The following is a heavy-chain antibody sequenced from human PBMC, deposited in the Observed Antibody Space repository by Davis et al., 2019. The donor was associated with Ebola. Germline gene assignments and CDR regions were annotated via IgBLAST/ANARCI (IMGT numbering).Heavy chain of an antibody. CDR2: IKQAGSEK. Sequence: GESLKISCAASGFTFSTYSMSWVRHAPGKGLQWVANIKQAGSEKYYVDSVKGRFTISRDNAKNSLYLQMNSLRAEDTAVYYCARDFGSAFDIWGQGTMVTVSS. V-gene: IGHV3-7*01. CDR1: GFTFSTYS. J-gene: IGHJ3*02. D-gene: IGHD1-14*01. CDR3: ARDFGSAFDI.